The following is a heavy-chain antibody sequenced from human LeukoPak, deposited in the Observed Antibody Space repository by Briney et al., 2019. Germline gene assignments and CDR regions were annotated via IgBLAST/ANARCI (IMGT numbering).Heavy chain of an antibody. J-gene: IGHJ5*02. CDR3: ASDMTTANNWFDP. CDR1: GYTFTGYY. V-gene: IGHV1-2*02. D-gene: IGHD4-17*01. Sequence: ASVNVSCKASGYTFTGYYMHWVRQAPAHRLEWMGWINPSSCGTKYAQKFHGRVTITRDTSISTAYMELSRLISDDTAVYYCASDMTTANNWFDPWGQGTLVTVPS. CDR2: INPSSCGT.